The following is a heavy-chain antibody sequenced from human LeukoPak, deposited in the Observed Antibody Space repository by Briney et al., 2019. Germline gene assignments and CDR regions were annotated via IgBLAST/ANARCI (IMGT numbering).Heavy chain of an antibody. V-gene: IGHV3-49*04. J-gene: IGHJ5*02. D-gene: IGHD4-17*01. CDR3: TKDYGRDSYNWFDP. Sequence: PGGSLRLSCTASGYTFGDYAMSWVRQAPGKGLEWVGFIRSKAYGGTTEYAASVKGRFTISRDDSKSIAYLQMNGLKTEDTAVYYCTKDYGRDSYNWFDPWGQGTLVTVSS. CDR1: GYTFGDYA. CDR2: IRSKAYGGTT.